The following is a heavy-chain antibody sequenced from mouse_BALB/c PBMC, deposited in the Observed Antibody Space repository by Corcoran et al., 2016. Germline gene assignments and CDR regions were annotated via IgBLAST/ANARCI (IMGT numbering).Heavy chain of an antibody. CDR1: GFNIKDTY. CDR3: ASGHYYGSSGYAMDY. V-gene: IGHV14-3*02. D-gene: IGHD1-1*01. Sequence: EVQLQQSGAELVKPGASVKLSCTASGFNIKDTYMHWVKQRPEQGLEWIGRIDPANGNTKYDPKFQGKATITADTSSNTAYLQLSSLTSEDTAVYYCASGHYYGSSGYAMDYWGQGTSVTVSS. CDR2: IDPANGNT. J-gene: IGHJ4*01.